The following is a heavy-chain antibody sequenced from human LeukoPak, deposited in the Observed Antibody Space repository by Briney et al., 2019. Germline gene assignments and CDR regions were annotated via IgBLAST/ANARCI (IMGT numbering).Heavy chain of an antibody. CDR3: ASGVGYDSSGYYDY. V-gene: IGHV3-48*01. CDR2: ISSSSSTI. J-gene: IGHJ4*02. CDR1: GFTFSSYS. Sequence: GGSLRLSCAAFGFTFSSYSMNWVRQAPGKGLEWVPYISSSSSTIYYADSVKGRFTISRDNAKDSLYLQMNSLRAEDTAVYYCASGVGYDSSGYYDYWGQGTLVTVSS. D-gene: IGHD3-22*01.